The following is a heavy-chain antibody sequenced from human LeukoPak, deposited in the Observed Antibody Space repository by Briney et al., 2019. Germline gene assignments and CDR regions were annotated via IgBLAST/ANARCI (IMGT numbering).Heavy chain of an antibody. CDR2: ISAYNGNT. J-gene: IGHJ4*02. CDR1: GYTFTSYG. D-gene: IGHD6-19*01. CDR3: ARAGCCSGWYSSTRPDY. V-gene: IGHV1-18*01. Sequence: PSASVKVSCKASGYTFTSYGISWVRQAPGQGLEWMGWISAYNGNTNYAQKLQGRVTMTTDTSTSTAYMELRSLRSDDTAVYYCARAGCCSGWYSSTRPDYWGQGTLVTVSS.